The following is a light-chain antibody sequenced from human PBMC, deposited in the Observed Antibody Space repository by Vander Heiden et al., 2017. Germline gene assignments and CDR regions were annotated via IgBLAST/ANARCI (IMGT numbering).Light chain of an antibody. CDR3: QVWDNSGDRGV. J-gene: IGLJ3*02. Sequence: SYVLTQPPSVSVAPGQTARIPCGGNNIESKGVHWYQKKPGQAPVLAVYDDFERPSGIPDRFSGSNSGNTATLTISRVEAGDEADYYWQVWDNSGDRGVFGGGTKLTVL. CDR2: DDF. CDR1: NIESKG. V-gene: IGLV3-21*02.